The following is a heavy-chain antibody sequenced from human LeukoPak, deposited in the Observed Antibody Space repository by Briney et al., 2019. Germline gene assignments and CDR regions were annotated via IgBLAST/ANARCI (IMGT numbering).Heavy chain of an antibody. J-gene: IGHJ5*02. Sequence: PGGSLRLSCAASGFTFSSYEMNWVRQAPGKGLEWVSFTSGSGGSIYYADSVKGRFTISRDNSKNTLYLQMNSLRAEDTAVYYCAKDKSGGYGSFDPWGQGTLVTVSS. V-gene: IGHV3-23*01. CDR1: GFTFSSYE. CDR3: AKDKSGGYGSFDP. D-gene: IGHD5-12*01. CDR2: TSGSGGSI.